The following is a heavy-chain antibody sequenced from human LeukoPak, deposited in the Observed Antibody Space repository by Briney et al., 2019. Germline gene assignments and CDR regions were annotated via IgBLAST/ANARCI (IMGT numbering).Heavy chain of an antibody. CDR3: ARERGSSGYYYPYFDY. Sequence: PGGSLRLSCAASGFTFSSYWMSWVRQAPGKGLEWVANIKQDGSEKYYVDSVKGRFTISRDNAKNSLYLQMNSLRAEDTAVYYCARERGSSGYYYPYFDYWGQGTLVTVSS. CDR1: GFTFSSYW. D-gene: IGHD3-22*01. J-gene: IGHJ4*02. CDR2: IKQDGSEK. V-gene: IGHV3-7*01.